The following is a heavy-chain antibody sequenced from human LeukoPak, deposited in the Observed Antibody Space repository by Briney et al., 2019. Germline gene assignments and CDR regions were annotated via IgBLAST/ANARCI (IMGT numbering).Heavy chain of an antibody. CDR3: ARGEVVTASLPDYFYYYMDV. Sequence: GGSLRLSCAASGFTFSSYDMTWVRQAPGKGLEWVSYITDSGRTIYYADSVEGRFTISRDNAKNSLFLQMNSLRAEDTAVYYCARGEVVTASLPDYFYYYMDVWGKGTTVTVSS. J-gene: IGHJ6*03. CDR1: GFTFSSYD. V-gene: IGHV3-48*03. D-gene: IGHD2-21*02. CDR2: ITDSGRTI.